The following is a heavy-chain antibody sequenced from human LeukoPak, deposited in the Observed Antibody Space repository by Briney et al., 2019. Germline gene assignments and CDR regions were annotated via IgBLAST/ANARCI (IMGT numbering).Heavy chain of an antibody. J-gene: IGHJ4*02. CDR2: IKQDGSEK. D-gene: IGHD2/OR15-2a*01. CDR1: AFTLSDYW. V-gene: IGHV3-7*01. CDR3: VRGAYYAAY. Sequence: PGGSLRLSCAASAFTLSDYWMSWVRQTPGKGLEWVANIKQDGSEKYYVGSVKGRFSISRDNVKNALYLQMNSLRVEDTGVYYCVRGAYYAAYWGQGTLVTVSS.